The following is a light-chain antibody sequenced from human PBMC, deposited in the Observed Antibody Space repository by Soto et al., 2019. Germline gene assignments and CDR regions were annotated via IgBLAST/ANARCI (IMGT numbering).Light chain of an antibody. V-gene: IGKV3-20*01. CDR2: GAS. Sequence: EIVLTQSPGTLSLSPGERATLSCRARQSVSSSYLAWYQQKPGQAPRLLIYGASNRATGIPDRFSGSGSCTHFTLTISRLEPEDFSVYYCQQYGSSPAITFGQGTRLEIK. CDR3: QQYGSSPAIT. J-gene: IGKJ5*01. CDR1: QSVSSSY.